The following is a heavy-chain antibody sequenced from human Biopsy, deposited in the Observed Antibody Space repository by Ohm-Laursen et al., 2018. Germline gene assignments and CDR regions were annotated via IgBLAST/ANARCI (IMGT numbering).Heavy chain of an antibody. Sequence: ASVKVSCQVSGYTLTALSMHWVRQAPGSGLEWIGGFAPENGKTIYAQKFQGRITMTEDTSTDTAYMELSSLRSEDTAVYYCAADINVWNVNYWGQGTQVTVSS. CDR1: GYTLTALS. V-gene: IGHV1-24*01. J-gene: IGHJ4*02. CDR2: FAPENGKT. CDR3: AADINVWNVNY. D-gene: IGHD1-1*01.